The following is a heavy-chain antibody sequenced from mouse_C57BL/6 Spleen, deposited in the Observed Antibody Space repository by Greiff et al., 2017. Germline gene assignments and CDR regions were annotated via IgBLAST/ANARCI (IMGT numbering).Heavy chain of an antibody. J-gene: IGHJ2*01. D-gene: IGHD1-1*01. CDR3: ARSDTTVVATFDY. Sequence: QVQLQQPGAELVMPGASVKLSCKASGYTFTSYWMHWVKQRPGQGLEWIGEIDPSDSYTNYNQKFKGKSTLTVDKSSSTAYLQLSSLTSEDSAVYYCARSDTTVVATFDYWGQGTTLTVSS. V-gene: IGHV1-69*01. CDR1: GYTFTSYW. CDR2: IDPSDSYT.